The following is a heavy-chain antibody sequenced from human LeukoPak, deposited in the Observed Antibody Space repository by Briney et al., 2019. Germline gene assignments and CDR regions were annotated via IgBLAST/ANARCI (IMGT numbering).Heavy chain of an antibody. CDR1: GYTFTDYY. J-gene: IGHJ1*01. CDR3: ARDPGIGVAGTDSQH. CDR2: INPNSGGT. V-gene: IGHV1-2*06. Sequence: ASVKVSCKASGYTFTDYYIHWVRQAPGQGLEWMGRINPNSGGTNYAQKFQGRVTMTRDTSISTAYMELSSLRSDDTAVYYCARDPGIGVAGTDSQHWGQGTLVTVSS. D-gene: IGHD6-19*01.